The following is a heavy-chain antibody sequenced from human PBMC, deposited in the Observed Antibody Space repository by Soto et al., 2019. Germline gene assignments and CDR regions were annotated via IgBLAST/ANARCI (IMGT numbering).Heavy chain of an antibody. CDR3: ARGRYGDC. D-gene: IGHD1-1*01. CDR1: GYGFTTYG. V-gene: IGHV1-18*01. CDR2: ISAHNGNT. J-gene: IGHJ4*02. Sequence: QVHLVQSGAEVKKPGASVKVSCKGSGYGFTTYGITWVRQAPGQGLEWMAWISAHNGNTNYAQKLQGRVTVTRDTSPSTAYMELRSLRSDDTAVYYWARGRYGDCWGQGALVTVSS.